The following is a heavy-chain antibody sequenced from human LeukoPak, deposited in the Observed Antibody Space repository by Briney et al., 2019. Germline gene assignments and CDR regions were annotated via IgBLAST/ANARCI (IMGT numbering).Heavy chain of an antibody. CDR3: ARDNSSGWQFDY. V-gene: IGHV1-46*01. CDR1: GYTFTSYY. Sequence: GASVKVSCKASGYTFTSYYMHWVRQAPGQGLEWMGIINPSGGSTSYAQKFQGRVTMTRDMSTSTVYMELSSLRSEDTAVYYCARDNSSGWQFDYWGQGTLVTVSS. CDR2: INPSGGST. J-gene: IGHJ4*02. D-gene: IGHD6-19*01.